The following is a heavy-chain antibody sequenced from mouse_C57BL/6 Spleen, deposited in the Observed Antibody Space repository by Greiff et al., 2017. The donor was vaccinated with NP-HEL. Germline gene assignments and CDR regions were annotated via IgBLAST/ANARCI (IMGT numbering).Heavy chain of an antibody. D-gene: IGHD2-4*01. CDR2: IDPNSGGT. CDR3: ERAGGLDWYFDV. Sequence: QVQLKQPGAELVKPGASVKLSCKASGYTFTSYWMHWVKQRPGRGLEWIGRIDPNSGGTKYNQKFKSKATLTVDKPSSTAYMQLSSLTSADSAVDSCERAGGLDWYFDVWGTGTTVTVSS. J-gene: IGHJ1*03. CDR1: GYTFTSYW. V-gene: IGHV1-72*01.